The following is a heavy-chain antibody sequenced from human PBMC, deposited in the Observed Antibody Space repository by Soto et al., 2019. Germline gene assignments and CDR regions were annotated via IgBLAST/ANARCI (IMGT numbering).Heavy chain of an antibody. CDR2: IYYSGGT. Sequence: SETLSLTCTVSGGSINSSSYYWGWIRQPPGKGLEWIGSIYYSGGTYYNPSLKSRVTISVDTSKNQFSLKLSSVTAADTAVYYCASQGYSSSPPRVDWFDPWGQGTLVTVSS. D-gene: IGHD6-13*01. CDR3: ASQGYSSSPPRVDWFDP. V-gene: IGHV4-39*01. J-gene: IGHJ5*02. CDR1: GGSINSSSYY.